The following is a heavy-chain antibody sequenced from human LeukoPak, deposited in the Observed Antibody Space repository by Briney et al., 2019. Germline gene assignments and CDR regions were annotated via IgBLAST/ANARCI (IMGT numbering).Heavy chain of an antibody. CDR3: ARVSPYDSSGLNWFDP. CDR2: VYYSGST. D-gene: IGHD3-22*01. Sequence: SETLSLTCTVSGGSISSSSYYWGWIRQPPGKGLEWIGSVYYSGSTFYNPSLKSRVTVSVDTSKNQFSLKLTSVTAADTAVYFCARVSPYDSSGLNWFDPWGQGTLVTVSS. CDR1: GGSISSSSYY. V-gene: IGHV4-39*07. J-gene: IGHJ5*02.